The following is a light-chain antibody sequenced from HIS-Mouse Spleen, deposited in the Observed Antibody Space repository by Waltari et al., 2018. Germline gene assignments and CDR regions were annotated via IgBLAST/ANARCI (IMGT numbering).Light chain of an antibody. Sequence: NFMLTQPHSVSESPGKTVTISCTRSSGRIASNSVQLYQQRPGSAPTTVIYEDNQRPSGVPDRFSGSIDSSSNSASLTISGLKTEDEADYYCQSYDSSNHWVFGGGTKLTVL. CDR2: EDN. CDR3: QSYDSSNHWV. V-gene: IGLV6-57*04. CDR1: SGRIASNS. J-gene: IGLJ3*02.